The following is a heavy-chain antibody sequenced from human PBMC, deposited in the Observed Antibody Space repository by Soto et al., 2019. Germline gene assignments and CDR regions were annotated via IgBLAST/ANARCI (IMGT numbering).Heavy chain of an antibody. Sequence: XGSLRLSCFAAGLTFSRHWMHWVRQVPGKGLVWVSRINNDGTTTANADFVKGRFTISRDNAKNTLYLQMDRLRADDTAVYYCAAERAEARGYSYGRTLDYWGQGALVTVSS. J-gene: IGHJ4*02. D-gene: IGHD5-18*01. CDR2: INNDGTTT. CDR1: GLTFSRHW. V-gene: IGHV3-74*03. CDR3: AAERAEARGYSYGRTLDY.